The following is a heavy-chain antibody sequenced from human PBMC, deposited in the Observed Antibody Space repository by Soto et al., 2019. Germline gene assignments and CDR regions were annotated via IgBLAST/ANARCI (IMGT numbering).Heavy chain of an antibody. D-gene: IGHD2-2*01. V-gene: IGHV3-73*02. CDR1: GFTFSGSA. Sequence: EVQLVESGGGLVQPGGSLKLSCAASGFTFSGSAMHWVRQASGKGLEWVGRIRSKANSYATAYAASVKGRFTISRDDSKNTAYLQMNSLKTEDTAVYYCAKAGYCSSATCATRYYYMDVWGKGTTVTVSS. CDR2: IRSKANSYAT. CDR3: AKAGYCSSATCATRYYYMDV. J-gene: IGHJ6*03.